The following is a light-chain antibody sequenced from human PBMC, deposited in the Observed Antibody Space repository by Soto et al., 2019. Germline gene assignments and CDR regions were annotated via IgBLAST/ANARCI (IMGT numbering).Light chain of an antibody. Sequence: QSVLIQPPSASGTPGQRVTLSCSGTTSNIGSSSVYWYQQFPGQAPTLIIYKNNKRPSGVPDRFSGSKSGTLVSLAISGLCFEEETDYYCAAWDGSGSAVVFGGGTKVTVL. CDR1: TSNIGSSS. V-gene: IGLV1-47*03. CDR2: KNN. CDR3: AAWDGSGSAVV. J-gene: IGLJ2*01.